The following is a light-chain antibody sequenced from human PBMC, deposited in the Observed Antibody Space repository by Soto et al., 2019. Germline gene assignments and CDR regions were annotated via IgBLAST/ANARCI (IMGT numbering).Light chain of an antibody. CDR2: DVS. J-gene: IGKJ1*01. CDR1: QSVTTY. Sequence: EILLTQSPDTLSSSPGERATLSCRASQSVTTYLAWYQQKPGQAPRLLIYDVSNRATGIPARFSGSGSGTDFTLTISSLEPEDVAIYYCQQRSNWPWTVGQGTKVEIK. V-gene: IGKV3-11*01. CDR3: QQRSNWPWT.